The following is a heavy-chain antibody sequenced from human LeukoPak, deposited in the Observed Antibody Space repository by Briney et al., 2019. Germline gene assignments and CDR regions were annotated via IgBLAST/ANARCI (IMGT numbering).Heavy chain of an antibody. J-gene: IGHJ5*02. D-gene: IGHD1-26*01. Sequence: SQTLSLTCTVSGGSISSGSYYWSWIRQPAGKGLEWIGRIYTSGSTNYNPSLKSRVTISVDTSKNQFSLKLSSVTAADTAVYYCARDTVGSNSGSSWGQGTLVTVSS. CDR1: GGSISSGSYY. V-gene: IGHV4-61*02. CDR3: ARDTVGSNSGSS. CDR2: IYTSGST.